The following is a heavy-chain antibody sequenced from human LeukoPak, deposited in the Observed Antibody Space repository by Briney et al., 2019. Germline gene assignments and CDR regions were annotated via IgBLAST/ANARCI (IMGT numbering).Heavy chain of an antibody. D-gene: IGHD2-2*03. CDR2: ISYDGSNK. J-gene: IGHJ4*02. V-gene: IGHV3-30*18. CDR1: GFTFSSYG. Sequence: PGGSLRLSCAASGFTFSSYGMHWVRQAPGKGLEWVAVISYDGSNKYYADSVKGRFTISRDNSKNTLYLQMNSLRAEDTAVYYCAKDGLDLFDYWGQGTLVTVSS. CDR3: AKDGLDLFDY.